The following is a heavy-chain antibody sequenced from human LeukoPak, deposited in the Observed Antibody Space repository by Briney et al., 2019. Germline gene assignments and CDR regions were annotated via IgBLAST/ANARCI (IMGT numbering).Heavy chain of an antibody. J-gene: IGHJ4*02. V-gene: IGHV3-66*01. CDR3: ARDPPYYYDSSGYPHFN. CDR1: GFTVSSSY. CDR2: IYSGGST. Sequence: TGGSLRLSCAASGFTVSSSYMSWVRQAPGKGLEWVSVIYSGGSTYYADSVKGRFTISRDNSKNTLYLQMNSLRAEDTAVYYCARDPPYYYDSSGYPHFNWGQGTLVTVSS. D-gene: IGHD3-22*01.